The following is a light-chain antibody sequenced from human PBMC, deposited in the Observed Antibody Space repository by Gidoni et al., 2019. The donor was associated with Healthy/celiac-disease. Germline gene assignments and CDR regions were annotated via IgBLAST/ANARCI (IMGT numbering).Light chain of an antibody. CDR3: QQYYSTPRT. CDR1: QSVLYRSNNKNY. Sequence: DIVMTQSPASLAVSLGERATINCKSSQSVLYRSNNKNYLAWYQQKPGQPPKLLIYWASTRESGVPDRFSGSGSGTDFTLTISSLQAEDVAVYYCQQYYSTPRTFXXXTKVEIK. V-gene: IGKV4-1*01. J-gene: IGKJ1*01. CDR2: WAS.